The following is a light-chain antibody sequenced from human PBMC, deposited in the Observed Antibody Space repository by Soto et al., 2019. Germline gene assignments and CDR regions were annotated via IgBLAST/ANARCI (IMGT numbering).Light chain of an antibody. CDR2: GAS. J-gene: IGKJ2*01. V-gene: IGKV3-20*01. Sequence: VLTQSPGTLSLSPGDRVTLSCGASLTVSSNYLAWYQQKPGQAPRLLIYGASSRATGIPDRFSGSGSGTEFTLTISRLEPEDFAVYYCQQYAGSPYTFVQGTKLEIK. CDR1: LTVSSNY. CDR3: QQYAGSPYT.